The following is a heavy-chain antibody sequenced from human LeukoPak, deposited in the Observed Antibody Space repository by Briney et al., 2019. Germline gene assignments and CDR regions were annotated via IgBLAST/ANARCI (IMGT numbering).Heavy chain of an antibody. CDR1: GFTFSSHG. Sequence: GGPLRLSCVASGFTFSSHGMHWVRQAPGKGLEWVAIISYDGSNKYFADSVKGRFTISRDSSKNTLYLQMNSLRAEDTAVYYCVRDRSSSWALDYWGQGTLVTVSS. CDR2: ISYDGSNK. J-gene: IGHJ4*02. CDR3: VRDRSSSWALDY. V-gene: IGHV3-30*03. D-gene: IGHD6-13*01.